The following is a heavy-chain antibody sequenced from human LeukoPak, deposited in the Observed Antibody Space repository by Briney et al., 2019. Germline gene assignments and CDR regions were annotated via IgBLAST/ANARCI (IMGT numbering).Heavy chain of an antibody. V-gene: IGHV4-4*02. CDR2: IYHSGST. CDR3: ARDEYGSGSYPNWFDP. D-gene: IGHD3-10*01. Sequence: SGTLSLTCAVSGGSISSSNWWSWVRQPPGKGLEWIGEIYHSGSTNYNPSLKSRVTISVHKSTNQFSLKLSSVTAADTAVYYCARDEYGSGSYPNWFDPWGQGTLVTVSS. CDR1: GGSISSSNW. J-gene: IGHJ5*02.